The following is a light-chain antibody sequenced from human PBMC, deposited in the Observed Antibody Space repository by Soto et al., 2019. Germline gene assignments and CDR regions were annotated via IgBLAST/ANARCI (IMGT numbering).Light chain of an antibody. Sequence: DIVMTQSPGSLPVSLGDRATINCRSSQSVLSRTNNQNYLAWYQQKPGHPPKLLIYWASTRESGVPDRFRGSGSGTDFTRTITSVQPEDVAIYYCLQYSGTLAHSFGGGTRLELK. CDR3: LQYSGTLAHS. J-gene: IGKJ4*01. V-gene: IGKV4-1*01. CDR2: WAS. CDR1: QSVLSRTNNQNY.